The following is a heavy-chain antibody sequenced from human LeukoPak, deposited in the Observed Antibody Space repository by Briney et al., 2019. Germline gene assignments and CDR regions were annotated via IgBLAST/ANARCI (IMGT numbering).Heavy chain of an antibody. Sequence: SVKVSCKASGGTFSSYTISWVRQAPGQGLEWMGRIILILGIANYAQKFQGRVTITADKSTSTAYMELSSLRSEDTAVYYCARDLSDYDFWSGYYDDAFDIWGQGTMVTVSS. V-gene: IGHV1-69*04. CDR3: ARDLSDYDFWSGYYDDAFDI. CDR1: GGTFSSYT. D-gene: IGHD3-3*01. J-gene: IGHJ3*02. CDR2: IILILGIA.